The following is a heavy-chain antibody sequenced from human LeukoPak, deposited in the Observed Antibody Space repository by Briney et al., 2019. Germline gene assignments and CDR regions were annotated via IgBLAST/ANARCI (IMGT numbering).Heavy chain of an antibody. Sequence: GRSLRLSCAASGFTFSSYAMHWVRQAPGKGLEWVAVISYDGSNKYYADSVKGRFTISRDNSKNTLYLQMNSLRAEDTAVYYCAREMAPHDAFDTWGQGTMVTVSS. CDR3: AREMAPHDAFDT. CDR2: ISYDGSNK. CDR1: GFTFSSYA. J-gene: IGHJ3*02. D-gene: IGHD5-12*01. V-gene: IGHV3-30-3*01.